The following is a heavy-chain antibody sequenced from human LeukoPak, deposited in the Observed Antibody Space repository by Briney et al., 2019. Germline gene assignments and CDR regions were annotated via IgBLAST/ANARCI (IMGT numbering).Heavy chain of an antibody. J-gene: IGHJ4*02. D-gene: IGHD5-24*01. Sequence: GGSLRLSCAASGFTFSTCAMSWVRQAPGKGLEWFSAISGSGESTYYADSVKGRFTISRDNAKNSLYLQMNSLRVEDTAVYYCARAARDGYNDYWGQGTLVTVSS. CDR2: ISGSGEST. CDR3: ARAARDGYNDY. CDR1: GFTFSTCA. V-gene: IGHV3-23*01.